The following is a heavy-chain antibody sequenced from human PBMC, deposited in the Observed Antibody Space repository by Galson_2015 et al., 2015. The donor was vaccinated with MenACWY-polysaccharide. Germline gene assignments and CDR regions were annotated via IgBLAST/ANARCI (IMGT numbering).Heavy chain of an antibody. CDR2: INYSGST. V-gene: IGHV4-59*01. CDR1: GGSPSSYY. CDR3: ARAIAVAGQRRDFDL. Sequence: TLSLTCTVSGGSPSSYYWNWIRPPPGKGLEWVGYINYSGSTNHNPSLKSRVTMSVDTSKNQFSLNLTSVTDADTAVYYCARAIAVAGQRRDFDLWGRGTLVTVSS. J-gene: IGHJ2*01. D-gene: IGHD6-19*01.